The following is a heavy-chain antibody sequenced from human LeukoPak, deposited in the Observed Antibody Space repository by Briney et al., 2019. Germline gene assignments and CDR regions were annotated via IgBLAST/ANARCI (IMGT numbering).Heavy chain of an antibody. V-gene: IGHV5-51*01. D-gene: IGHD3-10*01. CDR3: ARRAWFGEFPAGGFDP. CDR1: GYNFTNYW. CDR2: IYPGDSDT. Sequence: GESLKISCKGSGYNFTNYWIGWVRQMPGKGLEWMGLIYPGDSDTRYSPSFQGQVTISADKSISTAYLQWSSLKASDTAMYYCARRAWFGEFPAGGFDPWGQGTLVTVSS. J-gene: IGHJ5*02.